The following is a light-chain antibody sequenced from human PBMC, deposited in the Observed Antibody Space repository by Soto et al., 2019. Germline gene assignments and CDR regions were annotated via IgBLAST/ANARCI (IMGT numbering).Light chain of an antibody. Sequence: DIQMTQSPSTLSASVGDRVTITCRASQSISSWLAWYQQKPGKAPKLLIYKASSLESEVPSRFSGSGSGTDFTLTISSLQPDVFATYYCQQYSSYSRTFGHGTKVEIK. CDR1: QSISSW. V-gene: IGKV1-5*03. J-gene: IGKJ1*01. CDR3: QQYSSYSRT. CDR2: KAS.